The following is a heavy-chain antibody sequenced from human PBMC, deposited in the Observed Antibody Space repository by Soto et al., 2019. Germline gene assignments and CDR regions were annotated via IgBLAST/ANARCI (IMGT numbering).Heavy chain of an antibody. CDR1: GFTFSSYA. CDR3: AKPSATSITMVRGVPFDY. D-gene: IGHD3-10*01. J-gene: IGHJ4*02. V-gene: IGHV3-23*01. CDR2: ISGSGGST. Sequence: GGSLRLSCAASGFTFSSYAMSWVRQAPGKGLEWVSAISGSGGSTYYADSVKGRFTISRDNSKNTLYLQMNSLRAEDTAVYYCAKPSATSITMVRGVPFDYWGQGTLVTVSS.